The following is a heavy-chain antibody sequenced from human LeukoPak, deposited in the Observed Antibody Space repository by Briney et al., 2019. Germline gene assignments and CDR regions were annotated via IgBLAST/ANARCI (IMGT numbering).Heavy chain of an antibody. J-gene: IGHJ6*02. Sequence: GRSLRLSCAASGFTFSSYGMHWVRQAPGKGLEWVAVISYDGSNKYYADSVKGRFTISRDNSKNTLYLQMNSLRAEDTAVYYCAKDGEYSSGWYYYYYYGMDVWGQGTTVTVSS. V-gene: IGHV3-30*18. CDR1: GFTFSSYG. CDR3: AKDGEYSSGWYYYYYYGMDV. D-gene: IGHD6-19*01. CDR2: ISYDGSNK.